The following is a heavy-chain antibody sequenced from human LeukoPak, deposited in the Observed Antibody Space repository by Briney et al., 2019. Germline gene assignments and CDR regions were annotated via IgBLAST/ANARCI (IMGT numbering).Heavy chain of an antibody. V-gene: IGHV4-61*02. D-gene: IGHD3-10*01. Sequence: PSETLCLTCTVSGGSISSSNYYWTWIRQPAGKGLEWIGRIYTTGSPSYSPSLKSRVTISVDTSTNQFSLKLTSVSAADTAVYYCARDRGITTARGVPSWFDPWGQGTLVTVSS. CDR1: GGSISSSNYY. J-gene: IGHJ5*02. CDR2: IYTTGSP. CDR3: ARDRGITTARGVPSWFDP.